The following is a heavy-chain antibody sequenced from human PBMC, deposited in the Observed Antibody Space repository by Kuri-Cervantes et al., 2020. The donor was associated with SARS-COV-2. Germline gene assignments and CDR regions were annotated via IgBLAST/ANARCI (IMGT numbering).Heavy chain of an antibody. J-gene: IGHJ6*03. CDR3: ARVPSIAARRCYYYMDV. CDR1: GGSFSGYF. Sequence: GSLRLSCAVYGGSFSGYFWSWNRQPPGKGLEWIGEINRSGSTNYNPSLKSRVAISVDTSKNQFSLKPSSVTAADTAVYYCARVPSIAARRCYYYMDVWGKGTTVTVSS. V-gene: IGHV4-34*01. D-gene: IGHD6-6*01. CDR2: INRSGST.